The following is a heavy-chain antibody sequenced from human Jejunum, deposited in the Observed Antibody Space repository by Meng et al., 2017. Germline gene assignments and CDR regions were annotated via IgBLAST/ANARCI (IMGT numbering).Heavy chain of an antibody. J-gene: IGHJ4*02. Sequence: QVQLVQSGSALKKPGASLTVSCKASGYSFTNNAINWVRQAPGQGIEWMGWINTNTGNPTYAQGFTGRFVFSLDTSVSTAYLQISNLKAEDTAVYYCARANVARPYDSWGQGTLVTVSS. CDR1: GYSFTNNA. D-gene: IGHD6-6*01. V-gene: IGHV7-4-1*02. CDR3: ARANVARPYDS. CDR2: INTNTGNP.